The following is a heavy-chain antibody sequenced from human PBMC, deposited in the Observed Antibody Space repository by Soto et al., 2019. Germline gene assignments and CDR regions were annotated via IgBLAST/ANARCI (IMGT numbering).Heavy chain of an antibody. CDR1: GFTFSSYA. CDR3: ALPPHY. Sequence: EVQLLESGGGLVQPGGSLRLSCAASGFTFSSYAMNWVRQAPGKGLEWVSAISISGGNTYYADSVKGRFTISRDNSKNTLYLRMSGLRAEDAAVYYCALPPHYWGQGTLVTVSS. D-gene: IGHD3-10*01. CDR2: ISISGGNT. J-gene: IGHJ4*02. V-gene: IGHV3-23*01.